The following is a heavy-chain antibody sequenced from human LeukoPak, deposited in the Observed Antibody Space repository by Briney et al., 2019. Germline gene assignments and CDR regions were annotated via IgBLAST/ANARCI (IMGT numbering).Heavy chain of an antibody. CDR1: GFTFSNAW. Sequence: PGGSLRLSCAASGFTFSNAWMSWVRQAPGKGLEWVGRIKSKTDGGTTDYAAPVKGRFTISRDGSKNTLYLQMNSLKTEDTAVYYCTTELITLDAFDIWGQGTMVTVSS. CDR3: TTELITLDAFDI. CDR2: IKSKTDGGTT. V-gene: IGHV3-15*01. D-gene: IGHD3-22*01. J-gene: IGHJ3*02.